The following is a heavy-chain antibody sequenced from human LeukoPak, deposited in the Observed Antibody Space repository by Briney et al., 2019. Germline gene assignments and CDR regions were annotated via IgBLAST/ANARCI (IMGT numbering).Heavy chain of an antibody. CDR2: ISSNGGST. V-gene: IGHV3-64*01. Sequence: GGSLRLSCAASGFTFSSYAMHWVRQAPGKGLEYVSAISSNGGSTYYANSVMGRFTISRDNSKNTLYLQMGSLRAEDMAVYYCARDHGSGSYQDYWGQGTLVTVSS. J-gene: IGHJ4*02. CDR1: GFTFSSYA. D-gene: IGHD3-10*01. CDR3: ARDHGSGSYQDY.